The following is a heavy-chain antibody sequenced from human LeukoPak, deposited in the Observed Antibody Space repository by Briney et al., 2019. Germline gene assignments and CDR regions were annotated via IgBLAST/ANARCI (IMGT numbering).Heavy chain of an antibody. J-gene: IGHJ4*02. CDR2: ISSNGGST. Sequence: GGSLRLSCAASGYTFNSYTMSWVRQAPGKGLEWVSGISSNGGSTYYADSVKGRFTISRDNSKSTLYLQMNSLRADDTAVYYCAKDQPRDFWDIDYWGQGTLVTVSS. CDR1: GYTFNSYT. CDR3: AKDQPRDFWDIDY. V-gene: IGHV3-23*01. D-gene: IGHD3-3*01.